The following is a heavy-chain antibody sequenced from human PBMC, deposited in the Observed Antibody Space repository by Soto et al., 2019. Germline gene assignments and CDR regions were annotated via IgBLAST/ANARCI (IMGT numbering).Heavy chain of an antibody. Sequence: SETLSLTCTVSGGSISSGGYYWSWIRQHPGKGLEWIGYIYYSGSTYYNPSLKSRVTISVDTSKNQFSLKLSSVTAADTAVYYCARAPDIVVVVAATPGYFDYWGQGTLVTV. V-gene: IGHV4-31*03. CDR1: GGSISSGGYY. CDR2: IYYSGST. D-gene: IGHD2-15*01. J-gene: IGHJ4*02. CDR3: ARAPDIVVVVAATPGYFDY.